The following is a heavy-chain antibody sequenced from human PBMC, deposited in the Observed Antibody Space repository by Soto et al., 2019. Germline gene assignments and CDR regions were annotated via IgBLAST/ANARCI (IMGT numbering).Heavy chain of an antibody. J-gene: IGHJ4*03. Sequence: GGSLRLSCVASGFSLANYSMNGVRQTPGKGLEWISYSSPRGDTIYYADSVEGRFTISRDNARNSLSLHMSSLRDEDSALYYCAKGPHTNVGWPYYFESWGQGVPVSSSS. V-gene: IGHV3-48*02. CDR1: GFSLANYS. D-gene: IGHD6-19*01. CDR2: SSPRGDTI. CDR3: AKGPHTNVGWPYYFES.